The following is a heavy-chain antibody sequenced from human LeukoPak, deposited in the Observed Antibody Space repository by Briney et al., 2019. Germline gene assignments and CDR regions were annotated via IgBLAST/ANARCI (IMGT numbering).Heavy chain of an antibody. J-gene: IGHJ3*02. CDR2: ISSSSTYI. V-gene: IGHV3-21*01. D-gene: IGHD4-17*01. Sequence: GGSLRLSCAASKFTFSSYSMNWVRQAPGKGLEWVSSISSSSTYIYYADSVKGRFTISRDNAKNSLYLQMNSLRAEDTAVYYCATIDYGAFDIWGQGTMVTVPS. CDR1: KFTFSSYS. CDR3: ATIDYGAFDI.